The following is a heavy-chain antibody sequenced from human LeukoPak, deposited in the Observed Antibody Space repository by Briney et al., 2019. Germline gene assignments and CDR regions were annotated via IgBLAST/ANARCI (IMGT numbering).Heavy chain of an antibody. V-gene: IGHV1-69*13. CDR2: IIPIFGTA. D-gene: IGHD3-10*01. J-gene: IGHJ6*03. CDR3: ARYGSGSWKYYYYYYMDV. CDR1: GGTFSSYA. Sequence: SVKVSCKASGGTFSSYAISWVRQAPGQGLEWMGGIIPIFGTANYAQKFQGRVTITADESTSTAYMELSSLRSEDTAVYYCARYGSGSWKYYYYYYMDVWGKGTKVTVSS.